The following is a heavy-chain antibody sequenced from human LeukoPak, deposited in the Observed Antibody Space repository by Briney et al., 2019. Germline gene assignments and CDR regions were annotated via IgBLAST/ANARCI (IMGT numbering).Heavy chain of an antibody. Sequence: ASVKVSCKASGYTFTSFGISWVRQAPGQGLEWVGWIGAYNGKIIYAQNLQGRVTMTTDTSTSTAYMELRSLRSDDTAVYYCARVEYYGSGRDYWGQGTLVTVSS. CDR3: ARVEYYGSGRDY. V-gene: IGHV1-18*01. CDR1: GYTFTSFG. D-gene: IGHD3-10*01. CDR2: IGAYNGKI. J-gene: IGHJ4*02.